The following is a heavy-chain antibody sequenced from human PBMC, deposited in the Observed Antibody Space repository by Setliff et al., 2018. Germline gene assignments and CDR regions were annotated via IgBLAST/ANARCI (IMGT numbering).Heavy chain of an antibody. CDR1: GFTFSNYA. J-gene: IGHJ4*02. CDR3: AKGGGSNYASHYFDH. Sequence: GGSLRLSCAASGFTFSNYAMSWVRRAPGKGLAWVSGITGGGGSTYYADPVKGRFAISRDNSKSTVYLQMNILGAEDTAVYYCAKGGGSNYASHYFDHWGQGTLVTVSS. CDR2: ITGGGGST. D-gene: IGHD2-2*01. V-gene: IGHV3-23*01.